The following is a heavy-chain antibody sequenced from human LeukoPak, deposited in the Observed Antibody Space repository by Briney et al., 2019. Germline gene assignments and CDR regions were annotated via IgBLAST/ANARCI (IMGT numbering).Heavy chain of an antibody. CDR1: GFTFSDYY. V-gene: IGHV3-11*01. D-gene: IGHD3-9*01. J-gene: IGHJ4*02. CDR3: ARHYDILTGYHYFDY. CDR2: ISSSGSTI. Sequence: PGGSLRLSCAASGFTFSDYYMSWIRQAPGKGLEWASYISSSGSTIYYADSVKGRFTISRDNARNSLYLQMNSLRAEDTAVYYCARHYDILTGYHYFDYWGQGTLVTVSS.